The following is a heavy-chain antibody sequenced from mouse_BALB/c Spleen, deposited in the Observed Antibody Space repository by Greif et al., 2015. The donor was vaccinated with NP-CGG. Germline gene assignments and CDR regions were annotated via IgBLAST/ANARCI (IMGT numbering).Heavy chain of an antibody. J-gene: IGHJ4*01. Sequence: DVKLQESGAELVKPGASVKLSCTASGFNIKDTYMHWVKQRPEQGLEWIGRIDPANGNTKYDPKFQGKATITADTSSNTAYLQLSSLTSEDTAVYYCARDGNYVRSYAMDYWGQGTSVTVSS. CDR3: ARDGNYVRSYAMDY. CDR2: IDPANGNT. D-gene: IGHD2-1*01. CDR1: GFNIKDTY. V-gene: IGHV14-3*02.